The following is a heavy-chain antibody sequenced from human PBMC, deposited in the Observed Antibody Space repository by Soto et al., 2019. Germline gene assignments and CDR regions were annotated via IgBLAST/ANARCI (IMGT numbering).Heavy chain of an antibody. V-gene: IGHV1-58*01. CDR1: GFTFTSSA. CDR3: AADYYYGMDV. Sequence: QMQLVQSGPEVKKPGTSVKVSCKASGFTFTSSAVQWVRQARGQRLEWIGWIVVGSGNTNYAQKFQERVTITRDMTTSTAYIELSSLRSEDKAVYYGAADYYYGMDVWGQGTTVTVSS. J-gene: IGHJ6*02. CDR2: IVVGSGNT.